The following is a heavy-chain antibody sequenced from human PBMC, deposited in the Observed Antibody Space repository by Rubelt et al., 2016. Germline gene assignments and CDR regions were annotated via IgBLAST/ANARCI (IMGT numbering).Heavy chain of an antibody. V-gene: IGHV4-59*04. J-gene: IGHJ4*02. CDR3: ARTYASTWTRFDY. Sequence: QVQLQESGPGLVKPSETLSLTCTVSGGSISSYYWSWIRQPPGKGLEWIGSIYYSGCTYYNPSLKSRVTISLATSKNQCSLNLNAGTAADTAVYYCARTYASTWTRFDYWGQGTLVTVSS. D-gene: IGHD6-13*01. CDR2: IYYSGCT. CDR1: GGSISSYY.